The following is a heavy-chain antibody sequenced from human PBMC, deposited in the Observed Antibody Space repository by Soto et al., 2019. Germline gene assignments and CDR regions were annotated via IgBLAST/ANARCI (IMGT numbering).Heavy chain of an antibody. CDR3: AARPRNYYGLDL. V-gene: IGHV4-30-2*01. Sequence: QLQLQESGSGLVMTSQTLSLTCSVSGGSIRTLDYSWNWIRQPPGKAPESIGYVYENGNAYPEPSLKSRVTISIDVAKNQFSLKMTSISAAVAGLYYCAARPRNYYGLDLLGQGTTVTVSS. D-gene: IGHD3-10*01. CDR1: GGSIRTLDYS. J-gene: IGHJ6*02. CDR2: VYENGNA.